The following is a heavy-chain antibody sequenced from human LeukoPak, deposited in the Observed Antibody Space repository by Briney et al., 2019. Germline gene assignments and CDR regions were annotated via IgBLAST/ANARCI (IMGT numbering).Heavy chain of an antibody. Sequence: SPTLSLTCAVDGGSFSDYYCASIRQPPRDWLEWIGAINLNGGTNYNPSLNSPATQSLDPSINSPCLWLPSLTRAGTGLNYCARGFLAHFYGSSSHDYWGEGTL. V-gene: IGHV4-34*01. D-gene: IGHD3-10*01. CDR1: GGSFSDYY. J-gene: IGHJ4*02. CDR3: ARGFLAHFYGSSSHDY. CDR2: INLNGGT.